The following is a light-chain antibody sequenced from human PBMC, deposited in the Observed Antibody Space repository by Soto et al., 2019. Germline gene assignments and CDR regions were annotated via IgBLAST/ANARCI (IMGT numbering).Light chain of an antibody. CDR3: QQYNNWPRT. J-gene: IGKJ2*01. CDR2: GAS. Sequence: EIVMTQSPATLSVSPGERATLSCRDSQSISSTLAWYQQKPGLAPRLLIYGASTRATDIPARFSGSGSGTVFTLTISSLQSEDFAVYYCQQYNNWPRTFGQGTKLEIK. CDR1: QSISST. V-gene: IGKV3-15*01.